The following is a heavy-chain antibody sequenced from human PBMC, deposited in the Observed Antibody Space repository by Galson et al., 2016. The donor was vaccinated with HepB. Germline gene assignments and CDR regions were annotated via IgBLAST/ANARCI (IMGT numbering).Heavy chain of an antibody. V-gene: IGHV3-9*01. CDR1: GFTFHDYV. Sequence: SLRLSCAASGFTFHDYVMHWVRQAPGKGLEWVSGISWSSGRIGYADSVKGRFTISRDNDKTPLYLQMNSLRPEDTALYYCTKDKGSSSHYSFDSWGQGTLVTVSS. J-gene: IGHJ4*02. CDR2: ISWSSGRI. D-gene: IGHD6-13*01. CDR3: TKDKGSSSHYSFDS.